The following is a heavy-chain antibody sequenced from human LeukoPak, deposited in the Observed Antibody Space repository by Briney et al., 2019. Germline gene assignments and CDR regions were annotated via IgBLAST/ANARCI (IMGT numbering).Heavy chain of an antibody. V-gene: IGHV4-34*01. Sequence: SETLSLTCAVYDGYFSGYYWSWIRQPPGKGLEWIGEINHSGSTNYNPSLKSRVTISVDTSKNQFSLKLSSVTAADTAVYYCARIQTVAAPPSYYYYGMDVWGQGTTVTVSS. CDR3: ARIQTVAAPPSYYYYGMDV. J-gene: IGHJ6*02. CDR2: INHSGST. CDR1: DGYFSGYY. D-gene: IGHD6-6*01.